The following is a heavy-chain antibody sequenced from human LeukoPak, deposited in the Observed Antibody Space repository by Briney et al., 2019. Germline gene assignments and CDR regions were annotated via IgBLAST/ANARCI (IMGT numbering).Heavy chain of an antibody. CDR3: ERRVDALFDY. CDR2: IYPGDSDT. CDR1: GYSFTTYW. V-gene: IGHV5-51*03. J-gene: IGHJ4*02. D-gene: IGHD3-3*01. Sequence: GESLKISCKGSGYSFTTYWIGWVRQMPGRGLEWMGIIYPGDSDTRYSPSFQGQVTISADKSISTAYLQWSSLKASDTAMYYCERRVDALFDYWGQGTLVTVSS.